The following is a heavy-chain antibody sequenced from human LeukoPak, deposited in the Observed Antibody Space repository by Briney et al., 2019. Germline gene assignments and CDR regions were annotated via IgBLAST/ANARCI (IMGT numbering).Heavy chain of an antibody. CDR1: GFIFRSYR. CDR2: IKSDGSSP. J-gene: IGHJ4*02. CDR3: AKDGHYSNFYFDY. V-gene: IGHV3-74*01. D-gene: IGHD4-11*01. Sequence: GGSLTLLCAASGFIFRSYREHWVPQAPGKGPVWVSRIKSDGSSPSYADSVKGRFTISRDNAKNTVYLQMNSLRAEDTAVYYCAKDGHYSNFYFDYWGQGTLVTVSS.